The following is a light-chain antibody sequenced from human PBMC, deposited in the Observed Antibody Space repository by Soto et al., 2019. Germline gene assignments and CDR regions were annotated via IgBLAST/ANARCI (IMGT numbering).Light chain of an antibody. Sequence: QSVLTQPPSASGTPGQRVTISCSGSSSNIGSKTVNWYQQLAGTAPKLLIYSNYQRPSGVPDRFSGSKSGTSASLAISGLQSEDEADYYCSAWDASLNGYVFGTGTKLTVL. CDR2: SNY. CDR1: SSNIGSKT. V-gene: IGLV1-44*01. CDR3: SAWDASLNGYV. J-gene: IGLJ1*01.